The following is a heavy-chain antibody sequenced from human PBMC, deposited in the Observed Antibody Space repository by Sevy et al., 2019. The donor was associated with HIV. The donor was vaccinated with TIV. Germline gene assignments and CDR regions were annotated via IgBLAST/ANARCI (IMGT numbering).Heavy chain of an antibody. CDR1: GYTFTSYG. CDR3: ARDVVRRGGYRSGWYSGYYYYGMDV. D-gene: IGHD6-19*01. J-gene: IGHJ6*02. Sequence: ASVKVSCKASGYTFTSYGISWVRQAPGQGLEWMGWISAYNGNTNYAQKLQGRVTMTTDTSTSTAYMELRSLRTDDTAVYYCARDVVRRGGYRSGWYSGYYYYGMDVWGQGTTVTVSS. V-gene: IGHV1-18*01. CDR2: ISAYNGNT.